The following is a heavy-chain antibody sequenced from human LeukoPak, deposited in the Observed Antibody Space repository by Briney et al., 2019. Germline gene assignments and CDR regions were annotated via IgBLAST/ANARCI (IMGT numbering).Heavy chain of an antibody. Sequence: SVKVSCKASGGTFSSYAISWVRQAPGQGLEWMGGIIPIFGTANYAQKFQGRVTITADESTSTAYMELSSLRSEDTAVYYCARGTRDYVWGSYRYHTNFDYWGQGTLVTVSS. CDR3: ARGTRDYVWGSYRYHTNFDY. V-gene: IGHV1-69*13. CDR1: GGTFSSYA. D-gene: IGHD3-16*02. J-gene: IGHJ4*02. CDR2: IIPIFGTA.